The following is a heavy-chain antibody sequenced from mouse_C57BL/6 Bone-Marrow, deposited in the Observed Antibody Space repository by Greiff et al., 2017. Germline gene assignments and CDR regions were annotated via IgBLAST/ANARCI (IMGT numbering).Heavy chain of an antibody. CDR2: ILPGNGST. Sequence: QVQLQQSGAELMKPGASVKLSCKATGYTFTGYWIEWVKQRPGHGLEWIGEILPGNGSTNYNEKFKGKATFTADTSSNTAYMQLSSLTTEDSAIYYCASLITTVVATKDYYAMDYWGQGTSVTVSS. J-gene: IGHJ4*01. CDR3: ASLITTVVATKDYYAMDY. D-gene: IGHD1-1*01. CDR1: GYTFTGYW. V-gene: IGHV1-9*01.